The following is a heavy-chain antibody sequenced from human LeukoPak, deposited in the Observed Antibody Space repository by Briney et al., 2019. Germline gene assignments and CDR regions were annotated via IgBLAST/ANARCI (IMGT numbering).Heavy chain of an antibody. CDR1: GFTFSSYG. CDR3: AKDAPDSFSGTYPAFDS. J-gene: IGHJ4*02. V-gene: IGHV3-33*03. CDR2: IWYDGSYK. D-gene: IGHD1-26*01. Sequence: GGSLRLSCAASGFTFSSYGMHWVRQAPGKGLEWVTVIWYDGSYKYNVDSVKGRFTVSRDNSKNTLYLQMNSLRAEDTAVYYCAKDAPDSFSGTYPAFDSWGRGTLVTVSS.